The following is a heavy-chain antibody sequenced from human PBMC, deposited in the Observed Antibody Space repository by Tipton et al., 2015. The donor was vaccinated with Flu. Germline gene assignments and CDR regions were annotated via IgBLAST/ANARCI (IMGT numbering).Heavy chain of an antibody. V-gene: IGHV3-7*01. Sequence: SLRLSCAASGFSFSRFWMSWVRQAPGKGLEWVANIKQDGSEKLSVDSVRGRFTISRDNAKNSLYLQMNSLRADDTAVYYCAREGTTGAPEFDYWGQGTLVIVSS. CDR1: GFSFSRFW. J-gene: IGHJ4*02. CDR2: IKQDGSEK. D-gene: IGHD4-17*01. CDR3: AREGTTGAPEFDY.